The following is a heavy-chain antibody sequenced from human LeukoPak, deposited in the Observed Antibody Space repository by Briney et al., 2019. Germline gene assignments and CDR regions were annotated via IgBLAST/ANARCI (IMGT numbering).Heavy chain of an antibody. V-gene: IGHV3-23*01. CDR3: AKDISQGYTFGSIEEDY. J-gene: IGHJ4*02. CDR2: ISESDGST. Sequence: GGSLRLSCAASGSTFSRYAMSLVRQAAGKGLEWLSAISESDGSTYYADSVKGRFTISRDNSKNTLYLQMNSLGADDTAVYFCAKDISQGYTFGSIEEDYWGQGTLVTVSS. D-gene: IGHD5-18*01. CDR1: GSTFSRYA.